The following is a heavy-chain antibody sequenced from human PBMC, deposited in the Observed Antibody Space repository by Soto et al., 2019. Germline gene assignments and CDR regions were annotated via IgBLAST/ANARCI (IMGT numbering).Heavy chain of an antibody. Sequence: ASVKVSCKASGYTFTGYYIHWVRQAPGQGLEWMGCINTNTGGTSYAQKFQDWVTMTRDTSISTAYMELSRLTSDDTAVYYCARDEEGGANDYWGQGTLVTVSS. V-gene: IGHV1-2*04. J-gene: IGHJ4*02. D-gene: IGHD3-16*01. CDR3: ARDEEGGANDY. CDR2: INTNTGGT. CDR1: GYTFTGYY.